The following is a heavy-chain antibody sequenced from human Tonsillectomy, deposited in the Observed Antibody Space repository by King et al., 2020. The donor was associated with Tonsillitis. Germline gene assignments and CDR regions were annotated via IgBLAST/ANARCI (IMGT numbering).Heavy chain of an antibody. J-gene: IGHJ4*02. CDR2: IYGNDDK. CDR1: GFSLFTSEVG. D-gene: IGHD2-21*01. CDR3: AHRPQVVPPYYFDY. V-gene: IGHV2-5*01. Sequence: TLKESGPTLVNPTQTLTLTCTFSGFSLFTSEVGVAWIRQPPGEALEWLAIIYGNDDKRYSPSLETRPTLTKDTSKNQVVLIMTNMDPVDTATYYCAHRPQVVPPYYFDYWGQGTLVTVSS.